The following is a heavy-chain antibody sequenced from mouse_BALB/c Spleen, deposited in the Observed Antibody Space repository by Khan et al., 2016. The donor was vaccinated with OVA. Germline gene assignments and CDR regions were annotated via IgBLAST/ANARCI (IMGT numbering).Heavy chain of an antibody. CDR3: ARRWYAMDY. J-gene: IGHJ4*01. CDR2: INPYTGNT. D-gene: IGHD2-3*01. Sequence: VQLKESGPELVKPGASMKISCKASGYSFTGYTMNWVKQSHGKNLEWIGLINPYTGNTNYNQKFKDKATLTVDKSSSTASMELLSLTSEDSAVYYCARRWYAMDYWGQGTSVTVSS. CDR1: GYSFTGYT. V-gene: IGHV1-37*01.